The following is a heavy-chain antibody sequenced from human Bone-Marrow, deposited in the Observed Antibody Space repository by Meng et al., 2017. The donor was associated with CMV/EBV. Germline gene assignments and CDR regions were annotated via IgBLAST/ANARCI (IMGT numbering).Heavy chain of an antibody. D-gene: IGHD6-6*01. CDR2: IRYDGNNV. CDR1: GFTFSSYG. CDR3: AKGEYNSPSLLDY. V-gene: IGHV3-30*02. J-gene: IGHJ4*02. Sequence: GESLKISCAASGFTFSSYGMHWVRQPPGKGLEWVTFIRYDGNNVYYADSVKGRFTVSRDNSKNTLHLQMNRLRPEDTAVYYCAKGEYNSPSLLDYWGQGTLVTVSS.